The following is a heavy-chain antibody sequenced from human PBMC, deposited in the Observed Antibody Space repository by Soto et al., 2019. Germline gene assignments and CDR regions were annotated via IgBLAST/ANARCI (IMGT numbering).Heavy chain of an antibody. D-gene: IGHD4-17*01. Sequence: EVQLVESGGGLVQPGGSLRLSCAASGFTFFAYWIHWVRQVPGKGLVWVSRINSDGSHTSYADSVRGRFTISRDNSKNTVYLQMNSLSAEDTAVYYCAKVGDYSDYAGENWFDSWGQGSLVTVSS. J-gene: IGHJ5*01. CDR3: AKVGDYSDYAGENWFDS. CDR1: GFTFFAYW. CDR2: INSDGSHT. V-gene: IGHV3-74*01.